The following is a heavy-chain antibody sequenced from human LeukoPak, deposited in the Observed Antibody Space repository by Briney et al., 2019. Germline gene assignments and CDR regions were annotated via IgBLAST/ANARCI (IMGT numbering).Heavy chain of an antibody. J-gene: IGHJ4*02. CDR3: ARDVIVDTAMVTSYFDY. Sequence: KPSETLSLTCAVSGGSISSSNWWSWVRQPPGKGLEWIGEIYHSGSTNYNPSLKSRVTISVDKSKNQFSLKLSSVTAADTAVYYCARDVIVDTAMVTSYFDYWGQGTLVTVSS. CDR1: GGSISSSNW. CDR2: IYHSGST. D-gene: IGHD5-18*01. V-gene: IGHV4-4*02.